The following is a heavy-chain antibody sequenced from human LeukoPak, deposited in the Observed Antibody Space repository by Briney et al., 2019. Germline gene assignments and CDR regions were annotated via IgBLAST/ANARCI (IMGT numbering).Heavy chain of an antibody. Sequence: ASVKVSCKASGGTFSSYAISWVRQAPGQGLEWMGGIIPIFGTANYAQKFQGRVTITADESTSTAYVELSSLRSEDTAVYYCARGNFIQYYFDYWGQGTLVTVSS. CDR1: GGTFSSYA. J-gene: IGHJ4*02. CDR3: ARGNFIQYYFDY. CDR2: IIPIFGTA. D-gene: IGHD1-1*01. V-gene: IGHV1-69*13.